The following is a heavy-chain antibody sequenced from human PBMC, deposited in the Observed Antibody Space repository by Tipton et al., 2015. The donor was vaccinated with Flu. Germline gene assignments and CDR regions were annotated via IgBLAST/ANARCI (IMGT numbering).Heavy chain of an antibody. CDR1: GGSISSYY. V-gene: IGHV4-4*07. CDR3: ARESYLGYCSGGSCYSGYFDL. CDR2: IYTSGST. Sequence: TLSLTCTVSGGSISSYYWSWIRQPAGKGLEWIGRIYTSGSTTYNPSLKSRVTMSVDTSKNQFSLKLSSVTAADTAVYYCARESYLGYCSGGSCYSGYFDLWGRGTLVTVSS. J-gene: IGHJ2*01. D-gene: IGHD2-15*01.